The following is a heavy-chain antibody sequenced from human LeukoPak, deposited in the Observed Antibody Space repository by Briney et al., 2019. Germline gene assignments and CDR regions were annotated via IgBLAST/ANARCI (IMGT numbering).Heavy chain of an antibody. Sequence: GGSLRLSCAASGFTFSSYGMHWVRQAPGKGLEWVAFIRYDGSNKYYADSVKGRFTISRDNSKNTLYLQMNSLRAEDTAVYYCAKVTMLRGAMHRHYYYYMDVWGKGTTVTVSS. D-gene: IGHD3-10*01. V-gene: IGHV3-30*02. CDR3: AKVTMLRGAMHRHYYYYMDV. J-gene: IGHJ6*03. CDR2: IRYDGSNK. CDR1: GFTFSSYG.